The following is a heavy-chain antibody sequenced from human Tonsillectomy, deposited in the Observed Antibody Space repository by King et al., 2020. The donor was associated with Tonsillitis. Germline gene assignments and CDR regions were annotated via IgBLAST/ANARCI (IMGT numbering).Heavy chain of an antibody. Sequence: QLVQSGAEVKKPGSSVKVSCKASGGTSTNYAISWVRQAPGQGLEWMGRIIPTLDITDYAQKFQGRVTITADKSTTTAYMALSSLRSKDTAFYYCARGYYRSGWYIRDYWGQGTLVTVSS. V-gene: IGHV1-69*04. CDR1: GGTSTNYA. CDR2: IIPTLDIT. CDR3: ARGYYRSGWYIRDY. J-gene: IGHJ4*02. D-gene: IGHD6-19*01.